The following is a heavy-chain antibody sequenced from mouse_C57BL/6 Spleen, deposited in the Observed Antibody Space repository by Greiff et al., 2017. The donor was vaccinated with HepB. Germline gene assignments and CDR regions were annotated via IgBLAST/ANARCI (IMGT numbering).Heavy chain of an antibody. J-gene: IGHJ2*01. D-gene: IGHD1-1*01. CDR3: ARPPITTVVAKSLGY. CDR1: GYTFTSYW. V-gene: IGHV1-53*01. Sequence: QVQLQQPGTELVKPGASVKLSCKASGYTFTSYWMHWVKQRPGQGLEWIGNINPSNGGTNYNEKFKSKATLTVDKSSSTAYMQRSSLTPEDSAVYYCARPPITTVVAKSLGYWGQGTTLTVSS. CDR2: INPSNGGT.